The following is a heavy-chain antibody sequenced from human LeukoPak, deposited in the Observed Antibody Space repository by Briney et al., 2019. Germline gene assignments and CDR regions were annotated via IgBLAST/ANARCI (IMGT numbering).Heavy chain of an antibody. D-gene: IGHD2-2*01. V-gene: IGHV3-7*01. CDR3: ARTYCSSTSCHPYYYYMDV. J-gene: IGHJ6*03. CDR2: IKQDGSEK. Sequence: GGSLRLSCAASGFTFSSYWMSWVRQAPGKGLEWVANIKQDGSEKYYVDSVKGRFTISRDNAKNSLYLQMNSLRAEDTAVYYCARTYCSSTSCHPYYYYMDVWAKGPRSPSP. CDR1: GFTFSSYW.